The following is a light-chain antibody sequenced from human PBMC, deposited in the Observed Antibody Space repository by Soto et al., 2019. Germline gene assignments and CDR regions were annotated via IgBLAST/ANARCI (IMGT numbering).Light chain of an antibody. J-gene: IGLJ3*02. CDR1: SSDVGAYNY. Sequence: QSVLTQPASVSGSPGQSITISCTGTSSDVGAYNYVSWFQQHPGKSPKLIIYDVNNRPSGVSNRFSVSKSGNTASLTISGLQADDEAYYYCTSYTTSSTGVFGGGTKLTVL. CDR2: DVN. V-gene: IGLV2-14*03. CDR3: TSYTTSSTGV.